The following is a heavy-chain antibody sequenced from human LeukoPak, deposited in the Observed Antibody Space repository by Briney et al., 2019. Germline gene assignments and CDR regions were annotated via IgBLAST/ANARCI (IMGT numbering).Heavy chain of an antibody. D-gene: IGHD3-3*01. CDR2: ISSSSSYI. CDR1: GFTFSSYS. Sequence: GGSLRLSCAASGFTFSSYSMNWVRQAPGKGLEGVSSISSSSSYIYYADSVKGRLTISRDNAKNSLYLQMNSLRAEDTAVYYCARDLNYDFWSGYQINWFDPWGQGTLVTVSS. CDR3: ARDLNYDFWSGYQINWFDP. V-gene: IGHV3-21*01. J-gene: IGHJ5*02.